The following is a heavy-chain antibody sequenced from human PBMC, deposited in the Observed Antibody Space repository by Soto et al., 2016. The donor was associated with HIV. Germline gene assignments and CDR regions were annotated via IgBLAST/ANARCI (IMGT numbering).Heavy chain of an antibody. CDR2: IRSKANSYAT. Sequence: EVQLVESGGGLVQPGGSLKLSCAASGFTFSGSAMHWVRQASGKGLEWVGRIRSKANSYATAYAASVKGRFTISRDDSKNTAYLQMNSLKTEDTAVYYCTRQGISGYSYGYDLYWFDPWGQGTLVTVSS. CDR1: GFTFSGSA. CDR3: TRQGISGYSYGYDLYWFDP. J-gene: IGHJ5*02. D-gene: IGHD5-18*01. V-gene: IGHV3-73*01.